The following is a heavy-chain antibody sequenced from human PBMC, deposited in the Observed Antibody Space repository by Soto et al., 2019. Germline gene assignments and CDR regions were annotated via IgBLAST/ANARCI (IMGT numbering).Heavy chain of an antibody. D-gene: IGHD3-22*01. Sequence: QVQLIQSEAEVKKPGSSVRVSCTASGGIFGSHGFSWVRQAPGQRLEWVGGFIPIFRTLTYTEKFQARVRIAADESTNTVYLDLSSLTSEDTDVYYCVRDRRIYYSDPHDEFVASDYEVWGLGTMVSVSS. CDR1: GGIFGSHG. CDR3: VRDRRIYYSDPHDEFVASDYEV. V-gene: IGHV1-69*01. J-gene: IGHJ3*01. CDR2: FIPIFRTL.